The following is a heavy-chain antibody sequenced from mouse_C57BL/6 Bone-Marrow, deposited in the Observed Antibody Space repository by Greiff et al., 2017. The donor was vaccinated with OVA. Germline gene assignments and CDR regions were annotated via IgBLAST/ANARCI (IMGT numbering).Heavy chain of an antibody. CDR3: ARLDSSDWFAY. V-gene: IGHV1-59*01. J-gene: IGHJ3*01. D-gene: IGHD3-2*02. CDR2: IDPSDSYT. CDR1: GYTFTSYW. Sequence: VQLQQPGAELVRPGTSVKLSCKASGYTFTSYWMHWVKQRPGQGLEWIGVIDPSDSYTNYYQKFKGKATLTVDTSTSTAYMQLSSLTSEASADYYCARLDSSDWFAYWGKGALVTVSA.